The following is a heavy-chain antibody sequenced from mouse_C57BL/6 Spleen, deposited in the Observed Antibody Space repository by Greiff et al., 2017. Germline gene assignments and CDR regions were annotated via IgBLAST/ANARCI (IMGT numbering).Heavy chain of an antibody. Sequence: VKLVESGPELVKPGASVKISCKASGYAFSSSWMNWVKQRPGKGLEWIGRIYPGDGDTNYNGKFKGKATLTADKSSSTAYMQLSSLTSEDSAVYFCARGLTTVVAHWYFDVWGTGTTVTVSS. V-gene: IGHV1-82*01. D-gene: IGHD1-1*01. CDR2: IYPGDGDT. CDR1: GYAFSSSW. CDR3: ARGLTTVVAHWYFDV. J-gene: IGHJ1*03.